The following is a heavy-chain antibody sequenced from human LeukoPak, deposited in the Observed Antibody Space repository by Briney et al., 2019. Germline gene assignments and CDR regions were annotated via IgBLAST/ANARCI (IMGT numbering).Heavy chain of an antibody. D-gene: IGHD5-12*01. CDR3: AREVPSRYSGYDGPDY. J-gene: IGHJ4*02. Sequence: SETLSLTCTVSGYSISSGYYWGWIRQPPGKGLEWIGNIYHSGSTYYNPSLKSRVTISVDTSKNQFSLKLSSVTAADTAVYYCAREVPSRYSGYDGPDYWGQGTLVTVSS. CDR2: IYHSGST. CDR1: GYSISSGYY. V-gene: IGHV4-38-2*02.